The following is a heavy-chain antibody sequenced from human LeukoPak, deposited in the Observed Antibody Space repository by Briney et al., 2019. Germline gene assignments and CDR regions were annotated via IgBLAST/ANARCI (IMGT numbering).Heavy chain of an antibody. CDR2: INSDGSST. CDR3: AREADCRDGSCYRGAFDI. Sequence: GGSLRLSCAASGYTFSNYWMHWVRQSPGKGLVWVSRINSDGSSTSYADSVKGRFTISRDNAKNTLYLQMNSLRAEDTAVYYCAREADCRDGSCYRGAFDIWGQGTMITVSS. J-gene: IGHJ3*02. CDR1: GYTFSNYW. V-gene: IGHV3-74*01. D-gene: IGHD2-15*01.